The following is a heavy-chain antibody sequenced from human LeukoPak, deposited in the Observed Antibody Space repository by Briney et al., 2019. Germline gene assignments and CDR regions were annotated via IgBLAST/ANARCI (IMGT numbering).Heavy chain of an antibody. CDR1: GYTFTGYY. J-gene: IGHJ5*01. CDR3: ARASGSYWWFDS. D-gene: IGHD1-26*01. CDR2: VNPNSGDT. Sequence: ASVKVSCKASGYTFTGYYLHWVRQAPGQGLEWMGCVNPNSGDTNYAQKFQGSVTMNRDTSISTVYMELSRLRSDDTAVYYCARASGSYWWFDSWGQGTLVTVSS. V-gene: IGHV1-2*02.